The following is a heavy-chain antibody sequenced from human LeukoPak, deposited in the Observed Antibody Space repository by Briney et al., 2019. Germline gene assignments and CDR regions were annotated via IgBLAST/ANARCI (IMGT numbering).Heavy chain of an antibody. J-gene: IGHJ4*02. V-gene: IGHV3-7*05. CDR3: PRVKVGQWLGEFDY. CDR1: EFTFSTYW. Sequence: GGSLRLSCAASEFTFSTYWMSWVRQAPGKGLEWLANIKQDGSEKYYVDSVKGRFTISRDNAKNSLYLQMNSLRAEDTAVYYCPRVKVGQWLGEFDYWGQGTLVTVSS. D-gene: IGHD6-19*01. CDR2: IKQDGSEK.